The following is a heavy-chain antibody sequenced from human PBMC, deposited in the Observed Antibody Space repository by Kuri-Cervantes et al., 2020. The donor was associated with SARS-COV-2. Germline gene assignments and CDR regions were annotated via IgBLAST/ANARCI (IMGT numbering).Heavy chain of an antibody. CDR2: IYYSGST. Sequence: SETLSLTCTVSGYSISSGYYWGWIRQPPGKGLEWIGSIYYSGSTYYNPSLKSRATISVDTSKNQFSLKLSSVTAADTAVYYCATKANAFDIWGQGTMVTVSS. CDR3: ATKANAFDI. D-gene: IGHD1-1*01. J-gene: IGHJ3*02. V-gene: IGHV4-38-2*02. CDR1: GYSISSGYY.